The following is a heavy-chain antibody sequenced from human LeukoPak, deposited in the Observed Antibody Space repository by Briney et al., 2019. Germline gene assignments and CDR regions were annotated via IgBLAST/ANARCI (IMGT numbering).Heavy chain of an antibody. D-gene: IGHD6-13*01. CDR1: GFTFSIYE. V-gene: IGHV3-48*03. CDR3: AKLDGIAGLDY. Sequence: PGGSLRLSCAASGFTFSIYEMNWVRQAPGKALEWLSYIGSSGRTICYADSVKGRFTISRDNAKNSLYLQMNSLRVEDTAVYYCAKLDGIAGLDYWGQGTLVTVSS. CDR2: IGSSGRTI. J-gene: IGHJ4*02.